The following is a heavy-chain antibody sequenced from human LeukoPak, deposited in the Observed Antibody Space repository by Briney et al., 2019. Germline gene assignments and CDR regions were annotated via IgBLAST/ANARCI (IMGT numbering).Heavy chain of an antibody. Sequence: SETLSLTCAVYGGSFSGYYWSWIRQPPGKGLEWIGEINHSGSTNYNPSLKSRVTISVDTSKNQFSLKLSSVTAADTAVYYCARVITVTSYYFDYWGQGTLVTVSS. CDR1: GGSFSGYY. J-gene: IGHJ4*02. CDR2: INHSGST. V-gene: IGHV4-34*01. CDR3: ARVITVTSYYFDY. D-gene: IGHD4-11*01.